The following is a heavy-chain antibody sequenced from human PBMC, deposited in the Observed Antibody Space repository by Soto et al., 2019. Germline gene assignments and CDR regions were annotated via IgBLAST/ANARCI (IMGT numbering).Heavy chain of an antibody. CDR3: VRELGGGRPYYYYGMDV. CDR1: GGTFSSYA. CDR2: IIPIFGTA. Sequence: QVQLVQSGAEVKKPGSSVKVSCKASGGTFSSYAISWVRQAPGQGLEWMGGIIPIFGTANYAQKFQGRVTITADESTSTAYMELSSLRSEDTAMYYCVRELGGGRPYYYYGMDVWGQGTTVTVSS. V-gene: IGHV1-69*01. D-gene: IGHD3-16*01. J-gene: IGHJ6*02.